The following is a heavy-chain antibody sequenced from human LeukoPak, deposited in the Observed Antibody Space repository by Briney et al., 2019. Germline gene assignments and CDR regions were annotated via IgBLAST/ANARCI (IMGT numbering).Heavy chain of an antibody. CDR2: INPNTGGT. V-gene: IGHV1-2*02. CDR1: GYTFTAYY. D-gene: IGHD2-2*01. CDR3: ARGPYDRYTAMPYYFDY. Sequence: ASVTVSCTASGYTFTAYYMHWVRQAPGQGLEWMGWINPNTGGTNYAQKFQGRVTMTRDTSITTAYMELSRLRSDDTAVYYCARGPYDRYTAMPYYFDYWGQGTLVTVSS. J-gene: IGHJ4*02.